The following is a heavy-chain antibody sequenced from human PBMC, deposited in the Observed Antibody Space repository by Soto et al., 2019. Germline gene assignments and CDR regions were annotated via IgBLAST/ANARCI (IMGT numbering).Heavy chain of an antibody. J-gene: IGHJ4*02. D-gene: IGHD3-22*01. CDR3: ARNYYDSGGGFDY. Sequence: GGSLRLSCAASGFTFSSHWMHWVRQAPGKGLVWVSRINSDGSSTSYADSVKGRFTISRDNAKNTLYLQMNSLRADDTAVYYCARNYYDSGGGFDYWGQGTLVTVSS. V-gene: IGHV3-74*01. CDR2: INSDGSST. CDR1: GFTFSSHW.